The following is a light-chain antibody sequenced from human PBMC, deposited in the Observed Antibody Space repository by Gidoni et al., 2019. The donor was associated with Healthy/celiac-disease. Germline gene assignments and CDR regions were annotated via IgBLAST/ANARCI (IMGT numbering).Light chain of an antibody. J-gene: IGKJ5*01. V-gene: IGKV3D-15*01. CDR2: GAS. CDR1: QSVSSN. Sequence: EIVMTQSPATLSVSPGESATLPCRASQSVSSNLAGYQQKPGQAPSLLIYGASTSATGVPASLSGSGSGTEYTLTISSLQSEEFAVYYCQQYNNCPPITFGQXTRLEIK. CDR3: QQYNNCPPIT.